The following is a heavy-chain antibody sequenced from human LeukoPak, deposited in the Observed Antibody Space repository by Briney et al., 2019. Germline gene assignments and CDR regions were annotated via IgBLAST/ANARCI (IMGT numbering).Heavy chain of an antibody. CDR3: ARGSGSSNDY. D-gene: IGHD6-13*01. V-gene: IGHV1-3*01. CDR2: INAGNGNT. Sequence: ASVKVSCKASGYTFTSFAIHWVRQAPGQRLEWMGWINAGNGNTKYSQKFQGRVTITRDTSISTAYMELSRLRSDDTAVYYCARGSGSSNDYWGQGTLVTVSS. J-gene: IGHJ4*02. CDR1: GYTFTSFA.